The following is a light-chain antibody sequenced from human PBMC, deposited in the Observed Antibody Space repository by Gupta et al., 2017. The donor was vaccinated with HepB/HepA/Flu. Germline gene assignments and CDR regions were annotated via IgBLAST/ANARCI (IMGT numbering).Light chain of an antibody. CDR3: SSYTSSSSVV. J-gene: IGLJ2*01. CDR1: SSDVGGYNY. Sequence: QSALPQPASVSGSPGQSITISCTGTSSDVGGYNYVSWYQQHPGKAPKLMIYDVSNRPAGVSNRFSGSKSGNTASLTISGRQAEDEADYYCSSYTSSSSVVFGGGTKLTVL. CDR2: DVS. V-gene: IGLV2-14*03.